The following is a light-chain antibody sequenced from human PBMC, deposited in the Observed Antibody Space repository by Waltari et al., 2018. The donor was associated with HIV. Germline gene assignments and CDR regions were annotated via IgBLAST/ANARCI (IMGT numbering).Light chain of an antibody. CDR3: CSYTGGGVV. Sequence: HSALTQPASVTGSPGPSITSSCTGTSRDVVAYYLLSWYQQHPGKAPKLMIFEVTKRPSGVSERFSGSRSGNTASLTISGLQAEDEGDYYCCSYTGGGVVFGGGTKLTVL. CDR1: SRDVVAYYL. V-gene: IGLV2-23*02. CDR2: EVT. J-gene: IGLJ2*01.